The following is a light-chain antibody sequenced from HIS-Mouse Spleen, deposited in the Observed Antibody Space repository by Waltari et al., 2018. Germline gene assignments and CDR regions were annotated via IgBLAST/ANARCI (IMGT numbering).Light chain of an antibody. CDR2: WAS. CDR1: QSVLYSSNNKNY. J-gene: IGKJ4*01. V-gene: IGKV4-1*01. CDR3: QQYYSTPT. Sequence: DIVMTQSPDSLAVSLGERSTINCKSSQSVLYSSNNKNYLACYQKKPGQPPKLLIYWASTRESGVPDRFSGSGSGTDFTLTISSLQAEDVAVYYCQQYYSTPTFGGGTKVEIK.